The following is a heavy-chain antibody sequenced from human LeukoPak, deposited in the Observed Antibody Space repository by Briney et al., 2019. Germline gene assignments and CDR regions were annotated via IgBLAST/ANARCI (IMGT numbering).Heavy chain of an antibody. CDR1: GGSINSYY. J-gene: IGHJ5*02. CDR2: IYYSGST. D-gene: IGHD6-19*01. CDR3: ARVSPGIAVAGSNWFDP. Sequence: SETLSLTCTVSGGSINSYYWSWIRQPPGKGLEWIGHIYYSGSTNYNPSLKSRVTISVDTSKNQFSLKLSSMTAADTAVYYCARVSPGIAVAGSNWFDPWGQGTLVTVSS. V-gene: IGHV4-59*01.